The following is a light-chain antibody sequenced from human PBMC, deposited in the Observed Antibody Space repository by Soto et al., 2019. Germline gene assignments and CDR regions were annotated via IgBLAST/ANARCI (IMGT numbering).Light chain of an antibody. CDR1: NSDVGGHNY. Sequence: QSALTQPPSASGSPGQSVTISCSGTNSDVGGHNYVSWYQHHPGKAPKFIIYEANRRPSGVPNRFSASKSGSTASLTVSGLQAEDEADYYCSSYAGDNIVVFGGGTKLTVL. CDR3: SSYAGDNIVV. V-gene: IGLV2-8*01. CDR2: EAN. J-gene: IGLJ2*01.